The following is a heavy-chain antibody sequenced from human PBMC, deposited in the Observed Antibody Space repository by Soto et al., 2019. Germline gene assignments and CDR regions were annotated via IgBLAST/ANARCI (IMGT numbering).Heavy chain of an antibody. J-gene: IGHJ6*02. V-gene: IGHV5-10-1*01. CDR1: GYSFTSDR. CDR2: IDPSDSYT. D-gene: IGHD2-21*01. CDR3: ARHVDSEYGMDV. Sequence: EDLNVSCAGSGYSFTSDRFSRVRQMPGKGLEWMGRIDPSDSYTNYSPSFQGHVTISADKSISTAYLQWSSLKASDTAMYYCARHVDSEYGMDVWGQGTTVTVS.